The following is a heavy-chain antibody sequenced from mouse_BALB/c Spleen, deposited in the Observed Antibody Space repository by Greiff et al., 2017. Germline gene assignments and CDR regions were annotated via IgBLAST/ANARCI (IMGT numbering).Heavy chain of an antibody. V-gene: IGHV3-2*02. CDR2: ISYSGST. CDR1: GYSITSYYA. CDR3: AKIYYGNGNWYFDV. Sequence: EVQLQQSGPGLVKPSQSLSLTCTVTGYSITSYYAWNWIRQFPGNKLEWMGYISYSGSTSYNPSLKSRISITRDTSKNQFFLQLNSVTTEDTATYYCAKIYYGNGNWYFDVWGAGTTVTVSS. J-gene: IGHJ1*01. D-gene: IGHD2-1*01.